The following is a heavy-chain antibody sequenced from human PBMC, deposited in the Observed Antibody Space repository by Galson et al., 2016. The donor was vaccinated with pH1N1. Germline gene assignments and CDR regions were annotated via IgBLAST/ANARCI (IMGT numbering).Heavy chain of an antibody. Sequence: LRLSCAASGFIFSSYWMTWVRQAPGKGLEWAANIKQDGSDKYYVDSVKGRFTISRDNPMTSLYLQMNSLRVEDTAVYYCARMIGGSYYVEYWGQGTLVTVSS. V-gene: IGHV3-7*01. CDR3: ARMIGGSYYVEY. CDR2: IKQDGSDK. J-gene: IGHJ4*02. D-gene: IGHD1-26*01. CDR1: GFIFSSYW.